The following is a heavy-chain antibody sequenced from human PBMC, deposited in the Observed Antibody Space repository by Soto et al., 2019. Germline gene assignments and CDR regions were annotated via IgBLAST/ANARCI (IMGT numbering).Heavy chain of an antibody. CDR1: GGSISSGGYY. CDR2: IYYSGST. D-gene: IGHD2-8*01. J-gene: IGHJ5*02. Sequence: PSETLSLTCTVSGGSISSGGYYWSWIRQHPGKGLEWIGYIYYSGSTYYNPSLKSRVTISVDTSKNQFSLKLSSVTAADTAVYYCARVTPYCTNGVCYPVPWCDPWGQGTLVTVSS. CDR3: ARVTPYCTNGVCYPVPWCDP. V-gene: IGHV4-31*03.